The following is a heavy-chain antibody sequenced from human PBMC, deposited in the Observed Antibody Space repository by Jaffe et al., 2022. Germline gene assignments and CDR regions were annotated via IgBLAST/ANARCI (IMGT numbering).Heavy chain of an antibody. D-gene: IGHD6-19*01. J-gene: IGHJ4*02. CDR2: IYYSGST. V-gene: IGHV4-39*01. CDR3: ARAWRVAGIGGYFDY. Sequence: QLQLQESGPGLVKPSETLSLTCTVSGGSISSSSYYWGWIRQPPGKGLEWIGSIYYSGSTYYNPSLKSRVTISVDTSKNQFSLKLSSVTAADTAVYYCARAWRVAGIGGYFDYWGQGTLVTVSS. CDR1: GGSISSSSYY.